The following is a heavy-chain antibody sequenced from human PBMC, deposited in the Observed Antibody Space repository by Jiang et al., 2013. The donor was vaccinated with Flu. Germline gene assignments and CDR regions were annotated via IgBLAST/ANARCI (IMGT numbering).Heavy chain of an antibody. J-gene: IGHJ5*02. CDR2: INPSGGGT. V-gene: IGHV1-46*01. CDR3: ARAQDDYYDSSSSTTNWFDP. D-gene: IGHD3-22*01. Sequence: SVKLSCTASGYVFTDHYIHWVRQAPGQGLEWMGIINPSGGGTNYAHKFQGRVTMTRDTSTNTAYMELSSLRSEDTAVYYCARAQDDYYDSSSSTTNWFDPWGQGTLVTVSS. CDR1: GYVFTDHY.